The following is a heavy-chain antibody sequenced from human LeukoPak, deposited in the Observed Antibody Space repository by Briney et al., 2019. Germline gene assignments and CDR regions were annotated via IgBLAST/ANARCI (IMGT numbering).Heavy chain of an antibody. J-gene: IGHJ5*02. Sequence: SETLSLTCTVSGGSISSYYWSWIRQPPGKGLEWIGYMHYSGSTNYNPSLKSRVTMSIDTSKDQFSLKLNSVTTADTAVYYCAGGNQLLNWLDPWGQGTLVTVSS. CDR3: AGGNQLLNWLDP. D-gene: IGHD2-2*01. V-gene: IGHV4-59*01. CDR2: MHYSGST. CDR1: GGSISSYY.